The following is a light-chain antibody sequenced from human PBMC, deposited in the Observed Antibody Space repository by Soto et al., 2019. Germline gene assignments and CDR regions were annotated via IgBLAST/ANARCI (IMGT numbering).Light chain of an antibody. Sequence: DIQMTQSPSSLSASVGDRVTITCQASQVISNYLNWYQQKPGKAPKLLIYDASNLETGVPTRFSGSGSGTDFTFTISSLQPEDIATYYCQQYDNLLVYTFGQGTKLEIK. V-gene: IGKV1-33*01. CDR1: QVISNY. CDR2: DAS. CDR3: QQYDNLLVYT. J-gene: IGKJ2*01.